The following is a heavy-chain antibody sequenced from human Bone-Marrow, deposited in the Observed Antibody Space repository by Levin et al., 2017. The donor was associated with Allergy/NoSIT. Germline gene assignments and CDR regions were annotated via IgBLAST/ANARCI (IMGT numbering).Heavy chain of an antibody. Sequence: PRESLKISCAASGFTFSNYGMQWVRQAPGKGLEWVAVVSHDGNVKYYLDSVKGRFTISRDDSTNTLCLQMNSLRTEDTAVYYCAKETTVKTATTLDYWGQGTLVTVSS. CDR3: AKETTVKTATTLDY. V-gene: IGHV3-30*18. J-gene: IGHJ4*02. D-gene: IGHD4-17*01. CDR2: VSHDGNVK. CDR1: GFTFSNYG.